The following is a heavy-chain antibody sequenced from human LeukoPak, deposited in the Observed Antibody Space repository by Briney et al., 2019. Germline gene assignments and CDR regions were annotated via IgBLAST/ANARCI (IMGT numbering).Heavy chain of an antibody. D-gene: IGHD3-10*01. Sequence: GGSLRLSCAASGFTISSNYMSWVRQAPGKGLEWISVIYTGGSTSYADSVKGRFTISRDSSTNTLFLQMNSLRAEDTAVYYCARDEGWGVDYWGRGTLVTVSS. CDR1: GFTISSNY. J-gene: IGHJ4*02. CDR2: IYTGGST. V-gene: IGHV3-66*01. CDR3: ARDEGWGVDY.